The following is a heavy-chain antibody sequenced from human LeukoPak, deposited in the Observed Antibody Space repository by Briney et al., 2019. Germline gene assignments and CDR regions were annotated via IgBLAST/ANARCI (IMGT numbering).Heavy chain of an antibody. CDR1: GFTFSSYS. V-gene: IGHV3-21*01. CDR3: ARGRRSRVVGATTPYNY. D-gene: IGHD1-26*01. J-gene: IGHJ4*02. Sequence: GGSLRLSCAASGFTFSSYSMNWVRQAPGKGLEWVSSISSSSSYIYYADSVKGRFTISRDNAKNSLYLQMNSLRAEDTAVYYCARGRRSRVVGATTPYNYWGQGTLVTVSS. CDR2: ISSSSSYI.